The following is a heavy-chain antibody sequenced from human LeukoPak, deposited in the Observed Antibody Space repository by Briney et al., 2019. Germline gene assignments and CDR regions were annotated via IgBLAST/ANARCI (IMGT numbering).Heavy chain of an antibody. CDR1: GLTFSGYA. CDR3: AKGYGGNWEFFDY. J-gene: IGHJ4*02. D-gene: IGHD4-23*01. Sequence: GGSLRLSCAASGLTFSGYAMTWVRQAPGKGLEWVSAISASGGSTYYADSVKGRFTISRDNSKNTLYLQMNSLRAEDTAVYYCAKGYGGNWEFFDYWGQGTLVTVSS. V-gene: IGHV3-23*01. CDR2: ISASGGST.